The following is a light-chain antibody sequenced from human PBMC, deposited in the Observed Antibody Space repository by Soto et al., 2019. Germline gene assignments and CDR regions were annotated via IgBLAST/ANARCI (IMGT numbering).Light chain of an antibody. Sequence: EIVMTQSPATLSLSPGERATLSCRASQSVSINLSWYQKKPGQAPRLLLYSTSTRATGFPARFSGSGSETDFTLTISSLQSEDFAVYYCQQYHHLPPPFGPGTKVDI. V-gene: IGKV3-15*01. CDR2: STS. CDR3: QQYHHLPPP. J-gene: IGKJ3*01. CDR1: QSVSIN.